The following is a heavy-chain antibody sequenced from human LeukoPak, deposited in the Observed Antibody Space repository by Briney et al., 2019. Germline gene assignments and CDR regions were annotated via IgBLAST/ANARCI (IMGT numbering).Heavy chain of an antibody. CDR1: GGSISSGDYY. Sequence: SETLSLTCTVSGGSISSGDYYWSWIRQSPGKGLEWIGYVYYSGNTYYNPSLKSRVTISVDTSKNQFSLKLSSVTAADTAVYYCASGGVVPAAKFDYWGQGTLVTVFS. CDR2: VYYSGNT. V-gene: IGHV4-30-4*01. D-gene: IGHD2-2*01. J-gene: IGHJ4*02. CDR3: ASGGVVPAAKFDY.